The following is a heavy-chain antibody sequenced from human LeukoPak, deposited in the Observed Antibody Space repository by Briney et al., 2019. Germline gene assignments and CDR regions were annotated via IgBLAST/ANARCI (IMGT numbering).Heavy chain of an antibody. J-gene: IGHJ4*02. CDR2: ISSSSSTI. V-gene: IGHV3-48*01. CDR3: ARDDSSGYFPRSQDY. Sequence: PGGSLRLSCAASGFTFSSYSMNWVRQAPGKGLEWVSYISSSSSTIYYADSVKGRFTISRDNAKKSLNLQMNSLRAEDTAVYYCARDDSSGYFPRSQDYWGQGTLVTVSS. D-gene: IGHD3-22*01. CDR1: GFTFSSYS.